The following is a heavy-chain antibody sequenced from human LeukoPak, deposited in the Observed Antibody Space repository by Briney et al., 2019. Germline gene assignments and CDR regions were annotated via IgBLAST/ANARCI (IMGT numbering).Heavy chain of an antibody. CDR2: ISYDGSNK. D-gene: IGHD3-22*01. CDR1: GFTFSSYA. V-gene: IGHV3-30*01. Sequence: PGGSLRLSCAASGFTFSSYAMHWVRQAPGKGLEWVAVISYDGSNKYYADSVKGRFTISRDNSKNTLYLQMNSLRAEDTAVYYCASLGPPLHDSSGYYPLDYWGQGTLVTVSS. CDR3: ASLGPPLHDSSGYYPLDY. J-gene: IGHJ4*02.